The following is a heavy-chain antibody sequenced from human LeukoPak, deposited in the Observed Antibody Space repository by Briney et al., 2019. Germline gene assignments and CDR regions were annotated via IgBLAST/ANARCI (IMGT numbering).Heavy chain of an antibody. CDR1: GGTFSSYA. CDR3: ATDLVPGKWELPSY. V-gene: IGHV1-24*01. D-gene: IGHD1-26*01. J-gene: IGHJ4*02. CDR2: FDPEDGET. Sequence: ASVKVSCKASGGTFSSYAISWVRQAPGKGLEWMGGFDPEDGETIYAQKFQGRVTMTEDTSTDTAYMELSSLRSEDTAVYYCATDLVPGKWELPSYWGQGTLVTVSS.